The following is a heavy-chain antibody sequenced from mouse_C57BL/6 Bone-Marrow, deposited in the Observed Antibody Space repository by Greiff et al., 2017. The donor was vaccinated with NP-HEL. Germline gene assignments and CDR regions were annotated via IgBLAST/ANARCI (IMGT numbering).Heavy chain of an antibody. J-gene: IGHJ3*01. D-gene: IGHD4-1*01. Sequence: QVQLKQPGAELVMPGASVKLSCKASGYTFTSYWMHWVKQRPGQGLEWIGEIDPSDSYTNYNQKFKGKSTLTVDKSSSTAYMQLSSLTSEDSAVYYGARSNWEPWFAYWGQGTLVTVSA. CDR2: IDPSDSYT. CDR1: GYTFTSYW. V-gene: IGHV1-69*01. CDR3: ARSNWEPWFAY.